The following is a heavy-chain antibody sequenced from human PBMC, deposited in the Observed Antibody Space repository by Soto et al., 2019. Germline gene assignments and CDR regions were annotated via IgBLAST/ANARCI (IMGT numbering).Heavy chain of an antibody. V-gene: IGHV1-18*01. CDR3: ARDFQRYSGSYYFDY. CDR1: GYTFTNYG. Sequence: QVQLVQSGPEGKKPGASVKVSCKASGYTFTNYGISWVRQAPGQGLEWMGWISAYNGNTNYAQTVQGRVTMTTDTSTSTADMELRRLISDDTAVYFCARDFQRYSGSYYFDYWGQGTLVTVSP. D-gene: IGHD1-26*01. J-gene: IGHJ4*02. CDR2: ISAYNGNT.